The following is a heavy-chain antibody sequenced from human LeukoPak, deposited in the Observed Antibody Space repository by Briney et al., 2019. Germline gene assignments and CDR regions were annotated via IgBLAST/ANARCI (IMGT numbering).Heavy chain of an antibody. Sequence: SVKVSCKASGRTFSSYAISWVRLAPGQGLEWMGGIIPIFGTANYAQKFQGRVTITADESTSTAYMELSSLRSEDTAVYYCARYYYGSGSYFDYWGQGTLVTVSS. CDR1: GRTFSSYA. D-gene: IGHD3-10*01. CDR3: ARYYYGSGSYFDY. V-gene: IGHV1-69*13. J-gene: IGHJ4*02. CDR2: IIPIFGTA.